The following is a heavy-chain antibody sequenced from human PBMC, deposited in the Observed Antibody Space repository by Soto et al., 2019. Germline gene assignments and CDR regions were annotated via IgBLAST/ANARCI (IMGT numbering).Heavy chain of an antibody. CDR3: ARGVSNYDFWSGYSHYYYYMDV. J-gene: IGHJ6*03. D-gene: IGHD3-3*01. V-gene: IGHV4-34*01. Sequence: QVLLDNWGAGLLEPSETLSLTSAVYVGSFSGYSWGGIRQPPGKGREWIGEINHSGSTNYNPSLKSRVTISVDTSKSQFSLKLSSVTAADTAIYYCARGVSNYDFWSGYSHYYYYMDVWGKGTTVTVSS. CDR2: INHSGST. CDR1: VGSFSGYS.